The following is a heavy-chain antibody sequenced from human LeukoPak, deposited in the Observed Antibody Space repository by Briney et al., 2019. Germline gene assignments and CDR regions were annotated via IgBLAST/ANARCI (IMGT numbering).Heavy chain of an antibody. CDR2: VYTSGGT. CDR1: GGSLSSFY. Sequence: SETLSLTCSVSGGSLSSFYWSWIRQSAEKGLEWIGHVYTSGGTNYNPSPKNRVTISVDMSENRFSLRLSSVTAADTAIYYCARDGYSYGFGYWGQGTLVTVSS. V-gene: IGHV4-4*07. CDR3: ARDGYSYGFGY. J-gene: IGHJ4*02. D-gene: IGHD5-18*01.